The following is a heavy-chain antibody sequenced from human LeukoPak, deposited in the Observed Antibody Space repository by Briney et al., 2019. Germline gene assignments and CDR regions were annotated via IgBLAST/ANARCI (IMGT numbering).Heavy chain of an antibody. CDR1: GFTVSSKY. CDR3: ARDSGIGYCSGGSCHAAFDY. CDR2: IYSGDNA. V-gene: IGHV3-53*01. D-gene: IGHD2-15*01. J-gene: IGHJ4*02. Sequence: HTGGSLRLSCAASGFTVSSKYMSWVRQAPGRGLEWVSVIYSGDNAYYADSVKGRFSISRDNSKNTVYLQTNSLRAEDTAVYYCARDSGIGYCSGGSCHAAFDYWGQGTLVTVSS.